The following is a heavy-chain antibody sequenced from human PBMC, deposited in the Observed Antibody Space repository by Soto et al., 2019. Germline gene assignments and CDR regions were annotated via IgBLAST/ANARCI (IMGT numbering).Heavy chain of an antibody. Sequence: ASVKVACKASGYTFTSYGISWLRHAPGQGLEWMGWISAYNGNTNYAQKLQGRVTMTTDTSTSTAYMELRSLRSDDTAVYYCARDYRFKGGIAARPLWFDPWGQGTLVTVSS. D-gene: IGHD6-6*01. CDR2: ISAYNGNT. CDR1: GYTFTSYG. V-gene: IGHV1-18*01. J-gene: IGHJ5*02. CDR3: ARDYRFKGGIAARPLWFDP.